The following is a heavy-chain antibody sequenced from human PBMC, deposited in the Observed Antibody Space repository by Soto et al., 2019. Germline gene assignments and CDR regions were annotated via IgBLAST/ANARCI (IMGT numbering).Heavy chain of an antibody. V-gene: IGHV4-59*01. CDR3: ARAHGDFWFDP. J-gene: IGHJ5*02. Sequence: VELQESGPGLVKPSETLSLTCTVSGGSFSGYHWAWIRQPPGKGLEWIGYIFDSGTTNFKSSLRGRVPISLDKFKNQFSLQLTSVTAADTAIYYCARAHGDFWFDPWGQGVLVIVSS. CDR1: GGSFSGYH. CDR2: IFDSGTT.